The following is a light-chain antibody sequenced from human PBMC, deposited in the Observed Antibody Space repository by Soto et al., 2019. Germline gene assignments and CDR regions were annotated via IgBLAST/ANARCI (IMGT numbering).Light chain of an antibody. J-gene: IGKJ2*01. Sequence: EIVMTQSPATLSVSPGERATLSCRASQSVSSNLAWYQQKPGQAPRLLIYGASTRATGIPARFSGSGSGTKFTLNISRLQSEDFAGYYCQEYNKWPFTFGQGTKLESK. CDR1: QSVSSN. CDR2: GAS. CDR3: QEYNKWPFT. V-gene: IGKV3-15*01.